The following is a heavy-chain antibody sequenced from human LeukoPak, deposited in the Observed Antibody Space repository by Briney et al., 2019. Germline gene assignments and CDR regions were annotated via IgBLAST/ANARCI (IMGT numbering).Heavy chain of an antibody. CDR3: AREVGDCSSTSCYSIYYYYYYGMDV. V-gene: IGHV1-69*13. D-gene: IGHD2-2*02. J-gene: IGHJ6*02. CDR1: GYTFTSYY. CDR2: IIPIFGTA. Sequence: SVKVSCKASGYTFTSYYMHWVRQAPGQGLEWMGGIIPIFGTANYAQKFQGRVTITADESTSTAYMELSSLRSEDTAVYYCAREVGDCSSTSCYSIYYYYYYGMDVWGQGTTVTVSS.